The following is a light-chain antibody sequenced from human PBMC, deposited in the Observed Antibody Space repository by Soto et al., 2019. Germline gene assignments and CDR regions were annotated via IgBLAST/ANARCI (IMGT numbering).Light chain of an antibody. CDR2: EAS. V-gene: IGKV1-5*03. CDR3: QQYNNWPS. Sequence: IPMTQSPNTLSVSVGASVSITCRASENVNGHLAWYQQRPGKAPTLLIFEASILESGVPSRFSGRGYGTEFTRTINGLLPEDVVTYYCQQYNNWPSFGQGTKV. CDR1: ENVNGH. J-gene: IGKJ1*01.